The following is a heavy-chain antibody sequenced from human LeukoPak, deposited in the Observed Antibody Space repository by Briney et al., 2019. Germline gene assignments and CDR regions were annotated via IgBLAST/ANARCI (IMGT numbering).Heavy chain of an antibody. CDR2: MNPNSGNT. D-gene: IGHD6-13*01. CDR3: ARRAAAGTALDY. J-gene: IGHJ4*02. Sequence: ASMKVSCEASGYTFTRYDINWVRHATGQGLECMGWMNPNSGNTGYAQKFQGRVTITRNTSINTDYMELSSLRSEDTAVYYCARRAAAGTALDYWGQGTLVTVSS. CDR1: GYTFTRYD. V-gene: IGHV1-8*03.